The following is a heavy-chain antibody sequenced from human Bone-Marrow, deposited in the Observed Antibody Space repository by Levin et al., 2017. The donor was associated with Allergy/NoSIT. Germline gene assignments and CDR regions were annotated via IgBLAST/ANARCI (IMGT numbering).Heavy chain of an antibody. J-gene: IGHJ4*02. CDR2: IIPILGIA. V-gene: IGHV1-69*04. Sequence: SVKVSCKASGGTFSSYTISWVRQAPGQGLEWMGRIIPILGIANYAQKFQGRVTITADKSTSTAYMELSSLRSEDTAVYYCARDGAPYYYGSGSYGLYYFDYWGQGTLVTVSS. D-gene: IGHD3-10*01. CDR1: GGTFSSYT. CDR3: ARDGAPYYYGSGSYGLYYFDY.